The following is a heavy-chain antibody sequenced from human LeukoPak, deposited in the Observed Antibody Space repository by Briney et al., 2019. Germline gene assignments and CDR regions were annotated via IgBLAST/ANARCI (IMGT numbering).Heavy chain of an antibody. CDR2: INPNSGGT. Sequence: GASVKVSYKASGYTFTGYYIHWVRQAPGQGLEWMGWINPNSGGTNFAQSFQGRVTMTRDTSSSTAHMDLSRLRSDDTAVYYCARGDCSVSGCHGGNWFDPWGQGTLVTVSS. V-gene: IGHV1-2*02. J-gene: IGHJ5*02. CDR3: ARGDCSVSGCHGGNWFDP. CDR1: GYTFTGYY. D-gene: IGHD2-15*01.